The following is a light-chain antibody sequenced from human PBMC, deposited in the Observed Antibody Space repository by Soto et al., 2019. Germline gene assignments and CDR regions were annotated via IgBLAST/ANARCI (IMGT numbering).Light chain of an antibody. Sequence: DIQMTQSPSSLSASVGDRVTITCRASQDISVYSAWDQQKPGKVPKLLIYSAYTLQSEVPSRFSGSGSGTDFTLTISSLQPEDVATYYCQKFNTAPLTFGQGTRLEIK. J-gene: IGKJ5*01. CDR2: SAY. V-gene: IGKV1-27*01. CDR3: QKFNTAPLT. CDR1: QDISVY.